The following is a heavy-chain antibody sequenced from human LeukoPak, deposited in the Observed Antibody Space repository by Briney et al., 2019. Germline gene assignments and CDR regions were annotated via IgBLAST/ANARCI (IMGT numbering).Heavy chain of an antibody. D-gene: IGHD2-2*01. CDR3: ARSKSKYQLLNAFDI. CDR2: INHSGST. Sequence: PSETLSLTCAVYGGSFSGYYWSWIREPPGRGLEWIGEINHSGSTNYNPSLKSRATISVDTSKNQFSLKLSSVTAADTAVYYCARSKSKYQLLNAFDIWGQGTMVTVSS. CDR1: GGSFSGYY. J-gene: IGHJ3*02. V-gene: IGHV4-34*01.